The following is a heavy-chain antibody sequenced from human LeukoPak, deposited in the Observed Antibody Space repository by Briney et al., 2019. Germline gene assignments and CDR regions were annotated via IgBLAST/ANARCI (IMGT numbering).Heavy chain of an antibody. CDR1: GYTFTSYG. Sequence: ASVKVSCKASGYTFTSYGISWVRQAPGQGLEWMGWISAYNGNTNYAQKLQGRVTMTTDTSTSTAYMELRSLRSDDTAVYYCARDLDTAMVTSSPQIAAADPMFDPWGQGTLVTVSS. V-gene: IGHV1-18*01. D-gene: IGHD5-18*01. CDR2: ISAYNGNT. J-gene: IGHJ5*02. CDR3: ARDLDTAMVTSSPQIAAADPMFDP.